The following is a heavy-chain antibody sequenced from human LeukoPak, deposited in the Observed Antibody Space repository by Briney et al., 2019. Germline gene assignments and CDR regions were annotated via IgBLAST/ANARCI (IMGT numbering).Heavy chain of an antibody. CDR1: GYTFTSYG. J-gene: IGHJ4*02. CDR3: ARDLPYGGNKKIIDY. CDR2: ISAYNGNT. D-gene: IGHD4-23*01. V-gene: IGHV1-18*01. Sequence: VASVTVSCKASGYTFTSYGISWVRQAPGQGLEWMGWISAYNGNTNYAQKLQGRVTMTTDTSTSTAYMELRSLRSDDTAVYYCARDLPYGGNKKIIDYWGQGTLVTVSS.